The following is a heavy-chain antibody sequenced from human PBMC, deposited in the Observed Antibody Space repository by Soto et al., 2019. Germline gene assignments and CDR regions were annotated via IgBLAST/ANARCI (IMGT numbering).Heavy chain of an antibody. CDR3: ARSDEVPVAKIDY. CDR1: GGSISGSY. J-gene: IGHJ4*02. Sequence: SETLSLTCSVSGGSISGSYWSWIRQSPGKGLEWLGYVYYTGSTNYSPSLRSRVSISVDTSKNEFSLRLSSVTAADTAVYFCARSDEVPVAKIDYWGQGTQVTVSS. D-gene: IGHD2-21*02. CDR2: VYYTGST. V-gene: IGHV4-59*01.